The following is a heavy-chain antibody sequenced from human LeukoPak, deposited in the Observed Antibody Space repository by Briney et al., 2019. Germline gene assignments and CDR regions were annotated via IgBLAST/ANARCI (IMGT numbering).Heavy chain of an antibody. CDR1: GFTFSSYA. Sequence: PGGSLSLSCAASGFTFSSYALHWVRQAPGKGLEWVAVTSYDGSNKYYADSVKGRFTISRDNSKNTLYLQMNSLRAEDTAVYFCAREAAVVVPVAFDYWGQGTLVTVSS. J-gene: IGHJ4*02. D-gene: IGHD2-2*01. V-gene: IGHV3-30-3*01. CDR3: AREAAVVVPVAFDY. CDR2: TSYDGSNK.